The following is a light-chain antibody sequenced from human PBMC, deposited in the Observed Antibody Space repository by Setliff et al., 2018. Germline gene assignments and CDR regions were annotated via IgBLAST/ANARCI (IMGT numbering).Light chain of an antibody. CDR3: LSYTGKTTHAL. J-gene: IGLJ2*01. V-gene: IGLV2-14*03. CDR2: EVT. CDR1: SSDVGGYNY. Sequence: QSALAQPAAVSGSPGQSIAISCAGTSSDVGGYNYVSWYQQHPGKAPKLMIYEVTKRPSGVSDRFSGSKSVNTASLTISGLQAEDEADYYCLSYTGKTTHALFAGGTKVTVL.